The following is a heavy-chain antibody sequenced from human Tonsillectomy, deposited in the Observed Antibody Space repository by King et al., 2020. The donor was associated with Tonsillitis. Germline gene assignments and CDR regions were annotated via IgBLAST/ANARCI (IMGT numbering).Heavy chain of an antibody. CDR3: ARDIVRPVAGSREYYYYGMDV. D-gene: IGHD6-19*01. J-gene: IGHJ6*02. V-gene: IGHV3-30-3*01. Sequence: VQLVESGGGVVQPGRSLRLSCAASGFTFSTYAMHWVRQAPGKGLEWVAIISHDGTNKYNADSVKGRFTISRDNSKNTLYLQMISLRRDDTAVYYCARDIVRPVAGSREYYYYGMDVWGQGTTVTVSS. CDR1: GFTFSTYA. CDR2: ISHDGTNK.